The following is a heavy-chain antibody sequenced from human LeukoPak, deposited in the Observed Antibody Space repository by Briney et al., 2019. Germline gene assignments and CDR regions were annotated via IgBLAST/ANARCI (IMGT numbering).Heavy chain of an antibody. Sequence: GGSLRLSCAASGFTFSSHGMSWVRQAPGKGLEWVSVISASAGSTHYVDSVKGRFTISRDNAKNSLYLQMNSLRAEDTAVYYCARDRDSSSWYKGSGWFDPWGQGTLVTVSS. J-gene: IGHJ5*02. CDR2: ISASAGST. CDR1: GFTFSSHG. CDR3: ARDRDSSSWYKGSGWFDP. V-gene: IGHV3-23*01. D-gene: IGHD6-13*01.